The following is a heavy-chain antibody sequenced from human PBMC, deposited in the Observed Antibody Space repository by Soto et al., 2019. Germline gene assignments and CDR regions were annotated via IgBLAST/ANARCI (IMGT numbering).Heavy chain of an antibody. CDR2: IKPGTSDL. D-gene: IGHD3-3*02. V-gene: IGHV5-51*01. J-gene: IGHJ4*02. CDR1: GYKFGSAW. Sequence: GESLKIPCKGVGYKFGSAWIGWARQMPGKGLEWMGIIKPGTSDLRYSPSCRGHVTISADEAVSTAYLQWSSLKASDTAMYYCARQLSHICDSWGQGTLVTVSS. CDR3: ARQLSHICDS.